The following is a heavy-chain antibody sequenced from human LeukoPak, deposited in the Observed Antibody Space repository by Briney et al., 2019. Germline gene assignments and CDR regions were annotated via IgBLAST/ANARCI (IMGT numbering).Heavy chain of an antibody. V-gene: IGHV4-34*01. CDR1: GGSFSGYY. J-gene: IGHJ2*01. Sequence: SETLSLTCAVYGGSFSGYYWSWIRQPPRKGLEWIGEINHSGSTNYNPSLKSRVTISVDTSKNQFSLKLSSVTAADTAVYYCARRKNYYDSSGYRSYWYFDLWGRGTLVTVSS. CDR3: ARRKNYYDSSGYRSYWYFDL. CDR2: INHSGST. D-gene: IGHD3-22*01.